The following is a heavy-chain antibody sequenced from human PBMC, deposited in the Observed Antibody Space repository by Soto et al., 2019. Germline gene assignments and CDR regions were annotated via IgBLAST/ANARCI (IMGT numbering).Heavy chain of an antibody. CDR1: GFTFSSYG. D-gene: IGHD6-19*01. CDR3: ASSPPRQYSSGWLDY. J-gene: IGHJ4*02. CDR2: ISYDGSNK. V-gene: IGHV3-30*03. Sequence: QVQLVESGGGVVQPGRSLRLSCAASGFTFSSYGMHWVRQAPGKGLEWVAVISYDGSNKYYADSVKGRFTISRDNSKNTLYLQMNSLRAEDTAVYYCASSPPRQYSSGWLDYWGQGTLVTVSS.